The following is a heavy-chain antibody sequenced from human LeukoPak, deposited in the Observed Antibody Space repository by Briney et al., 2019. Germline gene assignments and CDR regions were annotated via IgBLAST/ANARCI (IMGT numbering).Heavy chain of an antibody. V-gene: IGHV4-38-2*02. CDR3: ARAWDYYDSSGYGPWDY. Sequence: SETLSLTCTVSGYSISSGYYWGWIRQPPGKGLEWIGSIYHSGSTYYNPSLKSRVTISVDTSKNQFSLKLSSVTAADTAVYYCARAWDYYDSSGYGPWDYWGQGTLVTVSS. D-gene: IGHD3-22*01. CDR2: IYHSGST. J-gene: IGHJ4*02. CDR1: GYSISSGYY.